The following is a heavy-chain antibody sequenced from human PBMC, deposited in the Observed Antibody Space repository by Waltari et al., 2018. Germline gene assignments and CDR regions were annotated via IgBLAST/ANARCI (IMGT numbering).Heavy chain of an antibody. D-gene: IGHD1-26*01. Sequence: EVQLLESGGGLVQPGGSLRLSCAASGFTFSSYAMSWVRQAPGKGLEWVSAISGSGGSTYYADSVKGRFTISRDNSKNTLYLQMNSLRAEDTAVYYCANSEELRGYYGMDVWGQGTTVIVSS. CDR2: ISGSGGST. V-gene: IGHV3-23*01. CDR1: GFTFSSYA. CDR3: ANSEELRGYYGMDV. J-gene: IGHJ6*02.